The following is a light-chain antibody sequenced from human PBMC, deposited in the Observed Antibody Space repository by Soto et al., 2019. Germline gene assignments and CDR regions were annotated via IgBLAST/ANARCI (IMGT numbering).Light chain of an antibody. CDR1: QGISRW. Sequence: DIQMTQLPSSMSASVGDRVTITCRASQGISRWLAWYHQKPGKAPNLLIYSASTLHSGVPSRFSGSGSGTDFTLTISSLQTEDCRTYDCQQANSFPLTFGPGTKVDMK. CDR2: SAS. V-gene: IGKV1-12*01. J-gene: IGKJ3*01. CDR3: QQANSFPLT.